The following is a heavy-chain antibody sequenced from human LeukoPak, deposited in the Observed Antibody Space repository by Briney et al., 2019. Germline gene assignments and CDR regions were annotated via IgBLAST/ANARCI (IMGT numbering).Heavy chain of an antibody. V-gene: IGHV4-34*01. CDR3: ARGRLSSITMIRGVTPVYYFDY. CDR1: GGSFSGYY. J-gene: IGHJ4*02. Sequence: SETLSLTCAVYGGSFSGYYWSWIRQPPGKGLEWIGEINHSGSTNYNPSLKSRVTISVDTSKNQFSLKLSSVTAADTAVYYCARGRLSSITMIRGVTPVYYFDYWGQGTLVTVSS. D-gene: IGHD3-10*01. CDR2: INHSGST.